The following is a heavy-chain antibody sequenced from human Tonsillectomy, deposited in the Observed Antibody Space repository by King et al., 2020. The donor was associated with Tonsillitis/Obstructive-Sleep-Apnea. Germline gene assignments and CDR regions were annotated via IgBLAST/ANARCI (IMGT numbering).Heavy chain of an antibody. D-gene: IGHD3-3*01. CDR1: GFTFSSYW. J-gene: IGHJ6*03. Sequence: VQLVESGGGLVQPGGSLRLSCAASGFTFSSYWMSWVRQAPGKGLEWVANIKQDGSEKYYVDSVKGRFTISRDNAKNSLYLQMNSLRAEDTAVYYCASSVYYDSRSGYYYYYYMDVWGKGTTVTVSS. V-gene: IGHV3-7*01. CDR3: ASSVYYDSRSGYYYYYYMDV. CDR2: IKQDGSEK.